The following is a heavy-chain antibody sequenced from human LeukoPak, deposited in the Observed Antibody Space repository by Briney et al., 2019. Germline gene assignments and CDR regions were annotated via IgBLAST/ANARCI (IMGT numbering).Heavy chain of an antibody. D-gene: IGHD5-18*01. V-gene: IGHV3-30-3*01. J-gene: IGHJ4*02. CDR2: ISYDGSNK. Sequence: GGSLRLSCAASGFTFSSYAMHWVRQAPGKGLEWVAVISYDGSNKYYADSVKGRFTISRDNSKNTLYLQMNSLRAEDTAVYYCARGPIQLWSYYFDYWGQGTLVTVSS. CDR3: ARGPIQLWSYYFDY. CDR1: GFTFSSYA.